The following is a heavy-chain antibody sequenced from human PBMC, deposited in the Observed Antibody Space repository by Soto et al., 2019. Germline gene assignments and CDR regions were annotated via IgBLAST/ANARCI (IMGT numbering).Heavy chain of an antibody. CDR3: ARDLRYDY. CDR2: IDHRGST. CDR1: GGSLSGYH. Sequence: SETLSLTCAVYGGSLSGYHWSWIRQPPGKGLEWIGEIDHRGSTNYNPSLKSRATLSVDASNNQFSLNLSYVTAADTAVYYCARDLRYDYWGQGTLVTVS. V-gene: IGHV4-34*01. D-gene: IGHD3-9*01. J-gene: IGHJ4*02.